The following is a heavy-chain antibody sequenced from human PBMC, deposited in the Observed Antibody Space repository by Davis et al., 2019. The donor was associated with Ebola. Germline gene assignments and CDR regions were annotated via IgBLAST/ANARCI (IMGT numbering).Heavy chain of an antibody. D-gene: IGHD1-26*01. Sequence: SETLSLTCSVSGASLSGFYWSWIRQTPGKGLEWIGYIYYTGRVEYNPPLQSRVTISIDTSESRFSLKLTSVTPADTAVYYCARGGQGVGAGRWLDPWGQGNLVIVSS. V-gene: IGHV4-59*01. CDR3: ARGGQGVGAGRWLDP. J-gene: IGHJ5*02. CDR2: IYYTGRV. CDR1: GASLSGFY.